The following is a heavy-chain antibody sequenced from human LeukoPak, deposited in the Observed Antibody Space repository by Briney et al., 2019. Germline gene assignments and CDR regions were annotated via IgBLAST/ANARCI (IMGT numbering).Heavy chain of an antibody. J-gene: IGHJ4*02. CDR2: INPSGGST. V-gene: IGHV1-46*01. D-gene: IGHD3-9*01. CDR1: GYTFTSYY. CDR3: ARVGLRYFDWYYFDY. Sequence: ASVKVSCKASGYTFTSYYMHWVRQAPGQGLEWMGIINPSGGSTSYAQKFQGRVTMTRDMSTSTVYMELSSLRSEDTAVYYCARVGLRYFDWYYFDYWGQGTLVTVSS.